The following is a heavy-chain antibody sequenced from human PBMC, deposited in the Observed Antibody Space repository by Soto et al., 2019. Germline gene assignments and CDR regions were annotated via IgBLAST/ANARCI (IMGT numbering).Heavy chain of an antibody. Sequence: EVQLVESGGGLVQPGGSLRLSCATSGFTFSSYSMNWVRQAPGKGLEWVSYISSSSSTIYYADSVKGRFTISRDNAKNSLYLQMNSLRDEDTAVYYCAREPPVSPDAFDIWGQGTMVTVSS. V-gene: IGHV3-48*02. CDR1: GFTFSSYS. J-gene: IGHJ3*02. CDR2: ISSSSSTI. CDR3: AREPPVSPDAFDI.